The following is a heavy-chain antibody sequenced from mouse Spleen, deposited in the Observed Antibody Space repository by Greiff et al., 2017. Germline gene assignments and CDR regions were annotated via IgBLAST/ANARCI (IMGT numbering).Heavy chain of an antibody. D-gene: IGHD1-1*01. Sequence: EVKVEESGGGLVKLGGSLKLSCAASGFTFSSYAMSWVRQTPEKRLEWVATISSGGGNTYYPDSVKGRFTISRDNAKNTLYLQMSSLKSEDTAMYYCASSHYYGSSPFAYWGQGTLVTVSA. CDR3: ASSHYYGSSPFAY. CDR2: ISSGGGNT. V-gene: IGHV5-9*04. CDR1: GFTFSSYA. J-gene: IGHJ3*01.